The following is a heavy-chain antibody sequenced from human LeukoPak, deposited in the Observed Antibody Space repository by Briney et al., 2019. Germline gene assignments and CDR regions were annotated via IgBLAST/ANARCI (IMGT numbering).Heavy chain of an antibody. Sequence: SQTLSLTCTVSGGSISSGSYYWSWIRQPAGKGLEWIGRICTSGSTNYNPSLKSRVTISVDTSKNQFSLKLSSVTAADTAVYYCARGVVVPTAMGTVWFDPWGQGTLVTVSS. CDR1: GGSISSGSYY. CDR2: ICTSGST. D-gene: IGHD2-2*01. J-gene: IGHJ5*02. CDR3: ARGVVVPTAMGTVWFDP. V-gene: IGHV4-61*02.